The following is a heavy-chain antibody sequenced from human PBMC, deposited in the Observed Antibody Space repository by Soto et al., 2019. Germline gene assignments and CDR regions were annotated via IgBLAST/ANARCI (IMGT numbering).Heavy chain of an antibody. CDR1: GGAFSGHA. D-gene: IGHD3-16*01. J-gene: IGHJ6*02. Sequence: ASVKVSCKASGGAFSGHAISWLRQAPGQGLEWMGGIIPFFKGTNYAQKSQGRVTITADDSTSTAYMDLYSLRSEDTAVYYCARDVPLNYYDGTFSYYALDVWGQGTTVTVSS. V-gene: IGHV1-69*13. CDR2: IIPFFKGT. CDR3: ARDVPLNYYDGTFSYYALDV.